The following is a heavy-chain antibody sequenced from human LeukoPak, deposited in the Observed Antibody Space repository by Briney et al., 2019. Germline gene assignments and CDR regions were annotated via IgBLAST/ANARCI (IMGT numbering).Heavy chain of an antibody. V-gene: IGHV4-59*11. J-gene: IGHJ4*02. D-gene: IGHD3-3*01. CDR3: ARDLLEGIDY. Sequence: SETLSLTCTVSGGSISSHYWSWIRQPPGKGLEWIGYIYYSGSTNYNPSLKSRVTISVDTSKNQFSLKLSSVTAADTAVYYCARDLLEGIDYWGQGTLVTVSS. CDR2: IYYSGST. CDR1: GGSISSHY.